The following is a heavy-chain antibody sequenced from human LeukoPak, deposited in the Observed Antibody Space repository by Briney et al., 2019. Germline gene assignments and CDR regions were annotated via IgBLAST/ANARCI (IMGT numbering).Heavy chain of an antibody. CDR2: ISDTGSP. CDR3: ARHSSVLNRGFDC. J-gene: IGHJ4*02. Sequence: SQTLSLTRFVSGDSISGGHYYWTWIRQHPGKGLEWIGNISDTGSPNYNPSLKSRVSISIDTSKNHFSLNLRSVTVADMAVYYCARHSSVLNRGFDCWGQGILVTVSS. V-gene: IGHV4-31*02. CDR1: GDSISGGHYY. D-gene: IGHD3-22*01.